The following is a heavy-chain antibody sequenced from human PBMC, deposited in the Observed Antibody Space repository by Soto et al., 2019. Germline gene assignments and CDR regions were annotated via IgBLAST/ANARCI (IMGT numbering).Heavy chain of an antibody. CDR1: GYTFTTYS. CDR3: ARQRARNITNRGDGRPDTWFYP. Sequence: VPLVQSGAEVKKPGASVTVSCKDSGYTFTTYSVHWVRQAPGQSLEWMGWINTDSGQTKYAQKFQGRVIITRDTPPATLPMGLSTLRTEETALYYWARQRARNITNRGDGRPDTWFYPGGQGTVVTVPS. CDR2: INTDSGQT. D-gene: IGHD2-21*01. V-gene: IGHV1-3*04. J-gene: IGHJ5*02.